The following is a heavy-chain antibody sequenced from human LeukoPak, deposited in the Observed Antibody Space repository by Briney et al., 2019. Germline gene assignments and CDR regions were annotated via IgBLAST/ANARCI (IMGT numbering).Heavy chain of an antibody. CDR3: ARLGWYGGWFDP. D-gene: IGHD6-19*01. CDR1: GGSFSGYY. CDR2: INHSGST. V-gene: IGHV4-34*01. Sequence: SETLSLTCAVYGGSFSGYYWSWIRQPPGKGLEWIGEINHSGSTNYNPSLKSRVTISVDTSKNQFSLKLSSVTAADTAVYYCARLGWYGGWFDPWGQGTLVTVSS. J-gene: IGHJ5*02.